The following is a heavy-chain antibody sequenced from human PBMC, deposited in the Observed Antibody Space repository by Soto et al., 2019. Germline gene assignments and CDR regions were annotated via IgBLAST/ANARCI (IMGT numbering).Heavy chain of an antibody. V-gene: IGHV2-5*02. Sequence: QITLQESGPTLVKPTQTPTLTCTLSVFSLNTTAVSVGWISRPPVKVLEWLALIYLDDDKRYSPSLKNRLTITKDTSKNQVVLTLTNIDPVHTATYDCSHVLTYCGAGTWYQTVNYTDDWGEGTTIT. D-gene: IGHD2-21*01. CDR3: SHVLTYCGAGTWYQTVNYTDD. CDR2: IYLDDDK. J-gene: IGHJ6*03. CDR1: VFSLNTTAVS.